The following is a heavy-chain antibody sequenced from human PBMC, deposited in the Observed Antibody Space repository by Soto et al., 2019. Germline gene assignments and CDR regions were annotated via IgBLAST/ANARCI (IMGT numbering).Heavy chain of an antibody. CDR3: TKDQIERCSSSGCFCMDV. Sequence: QVQLVESGGGVVQPGRSLRLSCAASGFTFSTYGMHWVRQAPGKGLEWVAVISYDGSAKYYTDPVKGRFNISRDNSESTVHLQMNSLRAEDTAVYFCTKDQIERCSSSGCFCMDVWGQGTTVTVSS. CDR1: GFTFSTYG. V-gene: IGHV3-30*18. J-gene: IGHJ6*02. CDR2: ISYDGSAK. D-gene: IGHD2-2*01.